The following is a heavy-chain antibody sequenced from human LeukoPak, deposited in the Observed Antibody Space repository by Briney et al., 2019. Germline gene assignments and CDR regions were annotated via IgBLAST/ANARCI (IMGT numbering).Heavy chain of an antibody. CDR3: ARARVVVVITTLFDY. V-gene: IGHV3-30-3*01. Sequence: GGSLRLSCAASGFTFSSYAMHWVRQAPGKGLEWVAVISYDGSNKYYADSVKGRFTISRDNSKNTLYLQMNSLRAEDTAVYYCARARVVVVITTLFDYWGQGTLVTVSS. CDR1: GFTFSSYA. CDR2: ISYDGSNK. D-gene: IGHD3-22*01. J-gene: IGHJ4*02.